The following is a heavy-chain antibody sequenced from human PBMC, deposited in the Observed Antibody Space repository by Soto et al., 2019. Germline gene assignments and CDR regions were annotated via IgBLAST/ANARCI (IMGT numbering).Heavy chain of an antibody. CDR3: AKGQYGDKFPTYYYYGMDV. D-gene: IGHD4-17*01. J-gene: IGHJ6*02. V-gene: IGHV3-30*18. Sequence: GGSLRLSCAASGFTFSSYGMHWVRQAPGKGLEWVAVISYDGSNKYYADSVKGRFTISRDNSKNTLYLQMNSLRAEDTAVYYCAKGQYGDKFPTYYYYGMDVWGQGTTVTVS. CDR2: ISYDGSNK. CDR1: GFTFSSYG.